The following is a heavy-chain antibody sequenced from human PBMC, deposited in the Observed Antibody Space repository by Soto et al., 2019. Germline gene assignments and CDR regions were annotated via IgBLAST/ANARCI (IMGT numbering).Heavy chain of an antibody. CDR3: AAPRGEYGSGVSWFTYGMDI. V-gene: IGHV3-23*01. J-gene: IGHJ6*01. CDR1: GSSCGDYA. Sequence: PGGSLSLSCLASGSSCGDYAMTSVSHVPGRVLERIGPLDGPRGHTYYAGTERGRLPIARDNSQNRLFVQMKRLTVDDTAIYYCAAPRGEYGSGVSWFTYGMDIWGQGTTVTVAS. D-gene: IGHD3-10*01. CDR2: LDGPRGHT.